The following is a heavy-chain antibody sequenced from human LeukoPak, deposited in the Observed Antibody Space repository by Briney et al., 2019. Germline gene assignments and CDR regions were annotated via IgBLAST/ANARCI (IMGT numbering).Heavy chain of an antibody. D-gene: IGHD3-22*01. Sequence: SGSGGTTYYADSVKGRFTISRDNSKNTLYLQMNSLRAEDTAVYYCAKGLVGVVITHDLFDYWGQGTLVTVSS. CDR3: AKGLVGVVITHDLFDY. J-gene: IGHJ4*02. CDR2: SGSGGTT. V-gene: IGHV3-23*01.